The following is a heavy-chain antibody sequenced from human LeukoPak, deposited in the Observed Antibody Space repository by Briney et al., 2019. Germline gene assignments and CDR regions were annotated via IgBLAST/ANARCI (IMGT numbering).Heavy chain of an antibody. Sequence: ASETLSLTCTVSGYSINSGYYWVWIRQPPGKGLEWIGSIYRTGSINYNPSLKSRVTISLDTSKNQFSLKVNSVTAADTAVYYCARRQVGLRRDLWFDPWGQGTLVTVSS. CDR1: GYSINSGYY. J-gene: IGHJ5*02. V-gene: IGHV4-38-2*02. CDR2: IYRTGSI. CDR3: ARRQVGLRRDLWFDP. D-gene: IGHD2-15*01.